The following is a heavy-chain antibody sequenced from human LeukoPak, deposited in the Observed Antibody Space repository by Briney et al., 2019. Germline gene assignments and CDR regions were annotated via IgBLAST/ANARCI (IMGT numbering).Heavy chain of an antibody. CDR3: ARNPTEYCSSTSCAYFDY. V-gene: IGHV1-69*04. J-gene: IGHJ4*02. D-gene: IGHD2-2*01. Sequence: SVKASCKASGGTFSSYAISWVRQAPGQGLEWMGRIIPILGIANYAQKFQGRVTITADKSTSTAYMELSSLRSEDTAVYYCARNPTEYCSSTSCAYFDYWGQGTLVAVSS. CDR2: IIPILGIA. CDR1: GGTFSSYA.